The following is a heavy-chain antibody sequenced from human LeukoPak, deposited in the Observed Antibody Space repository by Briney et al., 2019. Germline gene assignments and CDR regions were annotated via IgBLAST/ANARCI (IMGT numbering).Heavy chain of an antibody. CDR2: IKKDGSEE. V-gene: IGHV3-7*01. Sequence: GGSVRLSCAASGFTLNRYLMSWVRQAPGRGLEWVANIKKDGSEENYLDSVKGRFTVSRDNAKNSLYLQMNSLRGEDTAVYYCARSNPNRNALDLWGQGTMVTIPS. J-gene: IGHJ3*01. CDR3: ARSNPNRNALDL. CDR1: GFTLNRYL. D-gene: IGHD1-14*01.